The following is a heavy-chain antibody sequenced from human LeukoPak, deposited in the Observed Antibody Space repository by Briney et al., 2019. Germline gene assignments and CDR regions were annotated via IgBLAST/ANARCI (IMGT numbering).Heavy chain of an antibody. CDR1: GGSFSGYY. J-gene: IGHJ4*02. V-gene: IGHV4-34*01. CDR2: INHSGST. Sequence: SETLSLTCAVYGGSFSGYYWSWIRQPPGKGLEWIGEINHSGSTNYNPSLKSRVTISVDTSKNQLSLKLSSVTAADTAVYYCARDYDILTGPFDYWGQGTLVTVSS. CDR3: ARDYDILTGPFDY. D-gene: IGHD3-9*01.